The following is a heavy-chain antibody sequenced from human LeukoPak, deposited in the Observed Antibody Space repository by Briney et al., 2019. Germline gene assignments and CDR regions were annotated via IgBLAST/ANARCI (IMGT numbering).Heavy chain of an antibody. V-gene: IGHV2-5*08. Sequence: SGPALVKPTQTLTLTCSFSGFSLSTSGMRVNWIRQPPGKALEWLALIYWNDDERYSPSLKSRLTITKDTSKNQVVLTMTNMDPVDTATYYCAHSLRSALKYCSSTSCRGPFDYWGQGTLVTVSS. CDR1: GFSLSTSGMR. CDR2: IYWNDDE. J-gene: IGHJ4*02. CDR3: AHSLRSALKYCSSTSCRGPFDY. D-gene: IGHD2-2*01.